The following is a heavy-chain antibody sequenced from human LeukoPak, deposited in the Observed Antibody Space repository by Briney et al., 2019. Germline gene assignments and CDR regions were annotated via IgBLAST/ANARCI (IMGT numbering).Heavy chain of an antibody. Sequence: GGSLRLSCAASGFTFDDYAMHWVRQAPGKGLEWVSGISWNSGSIGYADSVKGRFTISRDNAKNSLYLQMNSLRAEDTALYYCAKGISRAAAIGFDYWGQGTLVTVSS. CDR3: AKGISRAAAIGFDY. D-gene: IGHD6-13*01. J-gene: IGHJ4*02. CDR2: ISWNSGSI. V-gene: IGHV3-9*01. CDR1: GFTFDDYA.